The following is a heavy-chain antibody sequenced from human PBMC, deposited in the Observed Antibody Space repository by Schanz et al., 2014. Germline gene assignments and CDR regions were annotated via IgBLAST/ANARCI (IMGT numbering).Heavy chain of an antibody. CDR3: ARDLLVSHYDFWSGNDY. D-gene: IGHD3-3*01. CDR1: GFTVSNSY. J-gene: IGHJ4*02. V-gene: IGHV3-23*04. CDR2: ISGSGGST. Sequence: EVQLVESGGGMVQPGGSLRLSCAASGFTVSNSYIHWVRQAPEKGLEWVSAISGSGGSTVYADSVKGRFTISRDNSKNTLYLQMNSLRADDTAVYYCARDLLVSHYDFWSGNDYWGQGTLXTVSS.